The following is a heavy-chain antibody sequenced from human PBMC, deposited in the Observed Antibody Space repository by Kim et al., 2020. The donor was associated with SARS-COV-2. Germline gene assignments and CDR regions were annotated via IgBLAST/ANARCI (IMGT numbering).Heavy chain of an antibody. V-gene: IGHV4-4*07. D-gene: IGHD5-18*01. J-gene: IGHJ4*02. CDR3: ARDSGSFGDTAMVR. Sequence: PSLRSRVTMSVDTSKNQCSLKLGSVTAADTAVYYCARDSGSFGDTAMVRWGQGTLVTVSS.